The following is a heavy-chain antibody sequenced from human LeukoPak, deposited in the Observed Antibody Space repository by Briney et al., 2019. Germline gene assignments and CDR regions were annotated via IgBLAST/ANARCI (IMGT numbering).Heavy chain of an antibody. V-gene: IGHV3-21*04. J-gene: IGHJ4*02. CDR1: VFTFRGYS. CDR3: ARRGYWSSTSCYPPDY. D-gene: IGHD2-2*01. CDR2: ITTSSSHI. Sequence: GGSLRLSCGASVFTFRGYSMSWVRQAPGKGLEWVSFITTSSSHINYADSVKGRFTISRDNAKNSLYLQLNSLRAEDTGVYYCARRGYWSSTSCYPPDYWGQGTLVTVSS.